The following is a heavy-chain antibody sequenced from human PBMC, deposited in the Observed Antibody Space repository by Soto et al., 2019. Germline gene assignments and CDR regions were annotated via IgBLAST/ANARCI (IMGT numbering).Heavy chain of an antibody. Sequence: GGSLRLSCAASGFTFSDYYMSWIRQAPGKGLEWVSYISSSGSTIYYADSVKGRFTISGDNAKNSPYLQMNSLRAEDTAVYYCARIRYYDSGSSINWFDPWGQGTLVTVSS. CDR1: GFTFSDYY. J-gene: IGHJ5*02. CDR3: ARIRYYDSGSSINWFDP. V-gene: IGHV3-11*01. D-gene: IGHD3-10*01. CDR2: ISSSGSTI.